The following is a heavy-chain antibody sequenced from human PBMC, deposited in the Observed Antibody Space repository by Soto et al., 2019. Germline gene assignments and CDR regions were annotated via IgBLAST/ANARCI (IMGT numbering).Heavy chain of an antibody. D-gene: IGHD3-9*01. CDR2: MYYSGGT. J-gene: IGHJ4*02. V-gene: IGHV4-61*01. CDR3: AAGCISRPLDY. Sequence: QVQLQESGPGLVKPSETLSLTCTVSGGSVSSGSYYWSWIRQPPGKGLEWIGYMYYSGGTNQNPSLKSRVTISVDTSKIQFSLKLISISAADSSVYYCAAGCISRPLDYWGEGTLVTISS. CDR1: GGSVSSGSYY.